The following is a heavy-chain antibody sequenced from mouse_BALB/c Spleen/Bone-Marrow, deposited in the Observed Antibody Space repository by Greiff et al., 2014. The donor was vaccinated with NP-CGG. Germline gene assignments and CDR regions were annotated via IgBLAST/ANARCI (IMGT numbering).Heavy chain of an antibody. V-gene: IGHV14-3*02. CDR2: IDPANGNT. CDR3: APYYYGSSQFAY. Sequence: VQLQQSGAELVKPGASVKLSCTASGFNIKETYMHWVKQRPEQGLEWIGRIDPANGNTKYDPKFQGKATITADTSSNTAYLQLSSLTSEDTAVYYCAPYYYGSSQFAYWGQGTLVTVSA. D-gene: IGHD1-1*01. CDR1: GFNIKETY. J-gene: IGHJ3*01.